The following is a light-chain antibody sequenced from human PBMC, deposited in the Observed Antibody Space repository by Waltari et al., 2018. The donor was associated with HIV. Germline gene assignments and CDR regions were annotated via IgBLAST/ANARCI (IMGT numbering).Light chain of an antibody. V-gene: IGKV1-5*03. J-gene: IGKJ2*01. Sequence: DVQMTQSPSTLSASVVDRVTITCRASQNVVKWLAWYQQKPGKAPKLLIYKTSTLQTGVPSRFSGSGDGTDFTLTITSLQPDDFATYYCQQYNDYYTFGPGTKLEI. CDR3: QQYNDYYT. CDR2: KTS. CDR1: QNVVKW.